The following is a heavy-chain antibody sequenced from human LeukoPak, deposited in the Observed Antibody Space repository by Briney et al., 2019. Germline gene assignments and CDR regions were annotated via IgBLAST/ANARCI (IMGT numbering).Heavy chain of an antibody. CDR3: AREKTGNLYFDY. J-gene: IGHJ4*02. D-gene: IGHD7-27*01. V-gene: IGHV3-30-3*01. Sequence: PGGSLRLSCAASRFTFSSYAMHWVRQAPGKGLEWVAVISYDGSNKYYADSVKGRFTISRDNAKNTLYLQMNSLRVEDTAVYYCAREKTGNLYFDYWGQGTLVTVSS. CDR2: ISYDGSNK. CDR1: RFTFSSYA.